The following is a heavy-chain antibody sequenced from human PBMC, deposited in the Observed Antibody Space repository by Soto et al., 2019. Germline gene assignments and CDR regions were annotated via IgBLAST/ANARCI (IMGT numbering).Heavy chain of an antibody. Sequence: SETLSLTCNVSGGPLTTYFWSWIRQPPGKGLEWIGYIYYTGITGYNPSLKSRVSISVDTSKNHFSLKLSSVTAADTAMYYCTRRVNQFDYWGQGTLVT. V-gene: IGHV4-59*01. CDR3: TRRVNQFDY. CDR2: IYYTGIT. D-gene: IGHD2-2*01. J-gene: IGHJ4*02. CDR1: GGPLTTYF.